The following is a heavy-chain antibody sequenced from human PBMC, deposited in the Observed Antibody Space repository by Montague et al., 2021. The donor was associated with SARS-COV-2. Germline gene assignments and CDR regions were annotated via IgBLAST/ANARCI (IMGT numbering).Heavy chain of an antibody. CDR3: ARSHYSVSWCAA. Sequence: SETLSLTCAIYGGSFSGYFWSWIRQSPGKGLEWIGEISYTGHTRYNPSLQSRVSISGDSSENQFSLTLTSVTAADTAVYYCARSHYSVSWCAAWSQGTLVTVSS. V-gene: IGHV4-34*01. CDR1: GGSFSGYF. J-gene: IGHJ5*02. D-gene: IGHD5/OR15-5a*01. CDR2: ISYTGHT.